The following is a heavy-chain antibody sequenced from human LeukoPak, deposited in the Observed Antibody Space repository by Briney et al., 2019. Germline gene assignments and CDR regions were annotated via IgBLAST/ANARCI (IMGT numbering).Heavy chain of an antibody. CDR2: INTNTGDP. J-gene: IGHJ6*03. CDR1: GYTFHTYA. D-gene: IGHD4-23*01. V-gene: IGHV7-4-1*02. CDR3: AGHLGGNLHYSYYYMDV. Sequence: GASVKVSCKASGYTFHTYAMNWVRQAPGHGLEWIGWINTNTGDPTYAQDFTGRFAFSLDTSVSTAYLEISGLRTEGTAVYFCAGHLGGNLHYSYYYMDVWGKGTTVAVSS.